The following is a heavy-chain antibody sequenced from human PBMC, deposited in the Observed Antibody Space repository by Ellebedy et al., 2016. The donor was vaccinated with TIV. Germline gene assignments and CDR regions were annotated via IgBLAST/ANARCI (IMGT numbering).Heavy chain of an antibody. Sequence: AASVKVSCKAFGYTFTSYDINWVRQATGQGLEWMGWMNPNSGNTGYAQKFQGRVTMTRNTSISTAYMELSSLRSEDTAVYYCARATVLVPAAMIGYYYYYGMDVWGQGTTVTVSS. D-gene: IGHD2-2*01. V-gene: IGHV1-8*01. J-gene: IGHJ6*02. CDR1: GYTFTSYD. CDR2: MNPNSGNT. CDR3: ARATVLVPAAMIGYYYYYGMDV.